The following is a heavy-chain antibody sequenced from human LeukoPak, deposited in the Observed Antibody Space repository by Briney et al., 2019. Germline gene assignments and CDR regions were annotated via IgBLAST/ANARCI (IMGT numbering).Heavy chain of an antibody. CDR2: MNPNSGNT. Sequence: ASVKVSCKASGYTFTTYDINWVRQATGQGLEWMGWMNPNSGNTGYAQKFQGRVTMARNTSISTAYMELRSLRSEDTAVYYCTRGPNKSDGGNSGSAWFDPWGQGTLVTVSS. CDR3: TRGPNKSDGGNSGSAWFDP. V-gene: IGHV1-8*01. CDR1: GYTFTTYD. D-gene: IGHD4-23*01. J-gene: IGHJ5*02.